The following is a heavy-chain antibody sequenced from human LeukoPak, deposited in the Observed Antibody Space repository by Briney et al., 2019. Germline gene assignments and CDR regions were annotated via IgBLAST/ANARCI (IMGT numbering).Heavy chain of an antibody. CDR1: GGSISSYY. CDR3: ARHGASGCMDV. J-gene: IGHJ6*02. CDR2: IYYSGST. Sequence: SETLSLTCTVSGGSISSYYWSWIRQPPGKGLEWIGYIYYSGSTNYNPSLKSRVTISVDTSKNQFSLKLSSVTAADTAVYYCARHGASGCMDVWGQGTTVTISS. D-gene: IGHD3-16*01. V-gene: IGHV4-59*08.